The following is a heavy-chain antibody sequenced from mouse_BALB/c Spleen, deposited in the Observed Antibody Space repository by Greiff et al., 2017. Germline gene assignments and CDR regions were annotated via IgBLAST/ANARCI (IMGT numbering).Heavy chain of an antibody. V-gene: IGHV1-14*01. Sequence: VQLQQSGPELVKPGASVKMSCKASGYTFTSYVMHWVKQKPGQGLEWIGYINPYNDGTKYNEKFKGKATLTSDKSSSTAYMELSSLTSEDSAVYYCARTTLYYDYPYFDYWGQGTTLTVSS. CDR2: INPYNDGT. CDR1: GYTFTSYV. D-gene: IGHD2-4*01. J-gene: IGHJ2*01. CDR3: ARTTLYYDYPYFDY.